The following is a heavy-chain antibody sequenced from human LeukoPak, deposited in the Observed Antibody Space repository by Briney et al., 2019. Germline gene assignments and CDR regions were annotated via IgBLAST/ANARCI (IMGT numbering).Heavy chain of an antibody. CDR1: GYTFTSYD. V-gene: IGHV1-69*04. CDR3: AIFFTGGGY. Sequence: GASVKVSCKASGYTFTSYDISWVRQAPGQGLEWMGRIIPILGIANYAQKFQGRVTITADKSTSTAYMELSSLRSEDTAVYYCAIFFTGGGYWGQGTLVTVSS. D-gene: IGHD3-3*01. CDR2: IIPILGIA. J-gene: IGHJ4*02.